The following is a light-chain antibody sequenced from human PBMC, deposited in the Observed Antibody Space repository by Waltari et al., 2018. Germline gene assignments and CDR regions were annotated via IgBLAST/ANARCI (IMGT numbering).Light chain of an antibody. Sequence: QSALTQPRSVSGSPGQSVTIPCTGPILGNYNYVPWHQQHPGKAPKLIIYDVNKWPSGVPDRFSGSKSGNTASLTISGLLAEDEADYYCCSYAGSHTMVFGGGTRLTVL. CDR2: DVN. CDR3: CSYAGSHTMV. CDR1: ILGNYNY. J-gene: IGLJ2*01. V-gene: IGLV2-11*01.